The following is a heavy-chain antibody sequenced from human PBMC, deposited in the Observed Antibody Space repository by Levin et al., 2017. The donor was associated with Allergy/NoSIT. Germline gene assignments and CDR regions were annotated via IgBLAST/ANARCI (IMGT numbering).Heavy chain of an antibody. CDR3: ARDPNFSGSGSFWPFDY. Sequence: RAGGSLRLSCAASGFTFSNYAIHWVRQAPGKGLEWVAVVSYDGRDKYYTDSVKGRFTISRDNSKNTLYLQMNSLRAEDTAVYYCARDPNFSGSGSFWPFDYWGQGSLVTVSS. J-gene: IGHJ4*02. CDR1: GFTFSNYA. CDR2: VSYDGRDK. D-gene: IGHD3-10*01. V-gene: IGHV3-30*04.